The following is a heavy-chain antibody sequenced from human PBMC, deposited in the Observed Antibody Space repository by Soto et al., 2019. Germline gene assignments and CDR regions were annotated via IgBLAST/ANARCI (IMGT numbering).Heavy chain of an antibody. Sequence: AASVKVSCKASGYTFNPFYIHWVRQAPGQGLEWMGLIYPKTGGTDYAQRFQGWVTLTSDTSVNTVYMELRSLKSDDTAVYYCVRENWYYDYWGQGTLVTVSS. J-gene: IGHJ4*02. CDR1: GYTFNPFY. CDR2: IYPKTGGT. CDR3: VRENWYYDY. V-gene: IGHV1-2*04. D-gene: IGHD1-7*01.